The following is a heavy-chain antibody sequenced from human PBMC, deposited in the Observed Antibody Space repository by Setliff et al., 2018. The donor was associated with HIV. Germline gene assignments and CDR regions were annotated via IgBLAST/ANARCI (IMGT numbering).Heavy chain of an antibody. V-gene: IGHV1-18*01. CDR3: ASQTGGRRAFEI. Sequence: ASVKVSCKASGYTFTSYGISWVRQAPGQGLEWMGWISYNSGNTHYSRRLQDRGTMTIDTLTATVYMELTSLRSDDTAVYYCASQTGGRRAFEIWGQGTVVTVSS. CDR2: ISYNSGNT. J-gene: IGHJ3*02. CDR1: GYTFTSYG. D-gene: IGHD3-16*01.